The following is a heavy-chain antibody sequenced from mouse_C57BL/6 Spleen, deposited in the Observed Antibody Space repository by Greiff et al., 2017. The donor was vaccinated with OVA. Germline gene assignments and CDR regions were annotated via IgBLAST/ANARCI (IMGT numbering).Heavy chain of an antibody. V-gene: IGHV1-69*01. CDR3: ARQNYGSSYGDD. CDR1: GYTFTSYW. Sequence: QVQLQQPGAELVMPGASVKLSCKASGYTFTSYWMHWVKQRPGQGLEWIGEIDPSDSYTNYNQKFKGKSTLTVDKSSSTAYMQLSSLTSEDAAVYYCARQNYGSSYGDDWGQGTTLTVSS. D-gene: IGHD1-1*01. CDR2: IDPSDSYT. J-gene: IGHJ2*01.